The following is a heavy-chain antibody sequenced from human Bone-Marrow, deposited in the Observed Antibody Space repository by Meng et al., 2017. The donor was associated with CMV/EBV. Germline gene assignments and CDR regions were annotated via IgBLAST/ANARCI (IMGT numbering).Heavy chain of an antibody. CDR2: ISRDGDFI. J-gene: IGHJ1*01. V-gene: IGHV3-21*04. Sequence: GESLKISCATSGFTFSSYDMAWVRQAPGRGLEWVSSISRDGDFIYYPDSVKGRFTTSRDRSTNILYLHMNSLRVDDTAVYYCARPVYGSGNYYSHWGQGALVTVSS. D-gene: IGHD3-10*01. CDR3: ARPVYGSGNYYSH. CDR1: GFTFSSYD.